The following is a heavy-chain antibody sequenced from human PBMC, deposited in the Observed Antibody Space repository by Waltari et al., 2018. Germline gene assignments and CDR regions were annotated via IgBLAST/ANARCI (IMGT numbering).Heavy chain of an antibody. CDR2: VSGSNGNT. D-gene: IGHD6-13*01. Sequence: VKLVQSGGEVKKPGASVKVSCKASGYTFISNGISWVRQAPGKGLGWVGWVSGSNGNTKEARKFQGRVRLTADTATNTAYMELTSLTADDTAVYYCAHSDYRSSWYTMDVWGQGTTVSVSS. J-gene: IGHJ6*02. CDR1: GYTFISNG. CDR3: AHSDYRSSWYTMDV. V-gene: IGHV1-18*01.